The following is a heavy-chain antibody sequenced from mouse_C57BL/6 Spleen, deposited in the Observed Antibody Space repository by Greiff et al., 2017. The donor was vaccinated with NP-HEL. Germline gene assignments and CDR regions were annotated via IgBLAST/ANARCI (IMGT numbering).Heavy chain of an antibody. CDR3: ARSRGLRGDWYFDV. Sequence: VQLKQSGPELVKPGASVKISCKASGYSFTDYNMNWVKQSNGKSLEWIGVINPNYGTTSYNQKFKGKATLTVDQSSSTAYMQLNSLTSEDSAVYYCARSRGLRGDWYFDVWGTGTTVTVSS. CDR2: INPNYGTT. D-gene: IGHD2-4*01. V-gene: IGHV1-39*01. CDR1: GYSFTDYN. J-gene: IGHJ1*03.